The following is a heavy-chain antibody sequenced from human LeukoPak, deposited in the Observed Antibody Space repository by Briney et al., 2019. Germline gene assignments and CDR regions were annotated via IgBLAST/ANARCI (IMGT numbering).Heavy chain of an antibody. CDR3: ARVRSGVPAAYWYFDY. V-gene: IGHV1-46*01. CDR1: GYTFTSYY. D-gene: IGHD2-2*01. J-gene: IGHJ4*02. Sequence: ASVKVSCKASGYTFTSYYMHWVRQAPGQGLEWMGIINPSGGSPSYAQKFQGRVTMTRDTSTSTVYMGLSSLRSEDTAVYYCARVRSGVPAAYWYFDYWGQGTLVTVSS. CDR2: INPSGGSP.